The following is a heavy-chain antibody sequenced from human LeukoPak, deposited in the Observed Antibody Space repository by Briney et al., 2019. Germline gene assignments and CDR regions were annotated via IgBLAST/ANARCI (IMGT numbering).Heavy chain of an antibody. J-gene: IGHJ4*02. CDR1: GYTFTGYY. CDR3: ARVTCGGDSGCYFDY. D-gene: IGHD2-21*02. CDR2: ISAYNGNT. V-gene: IGHV1-18*04. Sequence: ASVKVSCKASGYTFTGYYMHWVRQAPGQGLEWMGWISAYNGNTNYAQKLQGRVTMTTDTSTSTAYMELRSLRSDDTAVYYCARVTCGGDSGCYFDYWGQGTLVTVSS.